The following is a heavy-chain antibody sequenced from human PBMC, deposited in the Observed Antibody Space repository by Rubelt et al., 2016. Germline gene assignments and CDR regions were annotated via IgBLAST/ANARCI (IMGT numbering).Heavy chain of an antibody. J-gene: IGHJ2*01. V-gene: IGHV1-46*01. Sequence: MHWVRQAPGQGLEWMGIINPSGGSTSYAQKFQGRVTMTRDTSTSTVYMELSSLRSEDTAVYYCARGYSSSWYFFWYFDLWGRGTLVTVSS. CDR2: INPSGGST. D-gene: IGHD6-13*01. CDR3: ARGYSSSWYFFWYFDL.